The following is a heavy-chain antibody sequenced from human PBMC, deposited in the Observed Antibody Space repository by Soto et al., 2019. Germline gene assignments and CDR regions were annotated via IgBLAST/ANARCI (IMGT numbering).Heavy chain of an antibody. Sequence: NPSETLSLTCTVSGGSISSSSYYWGWIRQPPGKGLEWIGSIYYSGSTYYNPSLKSRVTISVDTSKNQSSLKLSSVTAADTAVYYWVRNDSSSWYSFDYWGQGTLVTVSS. V-gene: IGHV4-39*01. CDR3: VRNDSSSWYSFDY. CDR1: GGSISSSSYY. D-gene: IGHD6-13*01. CDR2: IYYSGST. J-gene: IGHJ4*02.